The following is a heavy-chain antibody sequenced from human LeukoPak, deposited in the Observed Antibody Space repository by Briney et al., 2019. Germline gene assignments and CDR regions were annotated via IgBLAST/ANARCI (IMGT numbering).Heavy chain of an antibody. Sequence: PSETLSLTCTVSGGSISSYYWSWIRQPPGKGLEWIGYIYYSGSTNYNPSLKSRVTISVDTSKNQFSLKLSSVTAADTAVCYCARDSGSSWPYYYYGMDVWGQGTTVTVSS. D-gene: IGHD6-13*01. V-gene: IGHV4-59*01. CDR1: GGSISSYY. J-gene: IGHJ6*02. CDR3: ARDSGSSWPYYYYGMDV. CDR2: IYYSGST.